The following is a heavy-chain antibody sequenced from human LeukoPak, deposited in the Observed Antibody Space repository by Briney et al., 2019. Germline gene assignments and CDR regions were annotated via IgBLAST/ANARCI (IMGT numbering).Heavy chain of an antibody. CDR1: GGSFSSYY. J-gene: IGHJ4*02. V-gene: IGHV4-39*01. Sequence: SETLSLTCAVYGGSFSSYYWGWIRQPPGKGLEWIGSIYYSGSTYYNPSLKSRVAISVDTSKNQFSLKLSSVTAADTAVYYCARHRGRDTNDYWGQGTLVTVSS. D-gene: IGHD5-18*01. CDR3: ARHRGRDTNDY. CDR2: IYYSGST.